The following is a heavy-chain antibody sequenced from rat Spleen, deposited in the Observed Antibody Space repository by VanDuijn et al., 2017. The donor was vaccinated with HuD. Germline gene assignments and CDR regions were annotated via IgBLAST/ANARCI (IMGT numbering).Heavy chain of an antibody. Sequence: EVQLVESGGGLVQPGRSLKLSCAASGFNTNDYWMGWVRQTPAKGLEWVASISSDGTTTYYRDSVKGRFTISRDNAKSSLYLQMDSLGSGDTATYYCTTGITLVWGRGVMVTVSS. D-gene: IGHD1-2*01. V-gene: IGHV5-20*01. J-gene: IGHJ2*01. CDR3: TTGITLV. CDR2: ISSDGTTT. CDR1: GFNTNDYW.